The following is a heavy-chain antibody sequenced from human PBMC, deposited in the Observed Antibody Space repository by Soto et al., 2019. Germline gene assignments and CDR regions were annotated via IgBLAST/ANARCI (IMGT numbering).Heavy chain of an antibody. V-gene: IGHV4-31*03. CDR1: GGSISSGGYY. Sequence: TLALTCTVSGGSISSGGYYWSWIRQHPGKGLEWSGYIYYSGSTYYNPSLKSRVTISVDTSKNQFSLKLSAVTAADTAGYYCERDITPHNWFDPWGQGTRVT. J-gene: IGHJ5*02. CDR2: IYYSGST. CDR3: ERDITPHNWFDP. D-gene: IGHD1-20*01.